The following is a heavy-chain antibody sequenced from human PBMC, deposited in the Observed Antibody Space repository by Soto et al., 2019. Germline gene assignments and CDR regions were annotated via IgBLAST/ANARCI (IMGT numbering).Heavy chain of an antibody. Sequence: EVQLVESGGGLVQPGGSLRLSCAASGFTFSSYWMSWVRQAPGKGLEWVANIKQDGSERKYVDSVKGRFTISRDNAKNSVYLQMNSLKTEDTAVYYCAGPSGNWYAFDLWGRGTLVTVSS. CDR2: IKQDGSER. CDR1: GFTFSSYW. J-gene: IGHJ2*01. D-gene: IGHD6-13*01. V-gene: IGHV3-7*01. CDR3: AGPSGNWYAFDL.